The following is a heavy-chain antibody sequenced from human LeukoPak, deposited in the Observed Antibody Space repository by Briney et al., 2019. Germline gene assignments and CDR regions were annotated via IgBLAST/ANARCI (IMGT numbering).Heavy chain of an antibody. J-gene: IGHJ5*02. V-gene: IGHV4-39*02. CDR3: AREPGFDSSGYLNWFDP. D-gene: IGHD3-22*01. CDR1: GGSISSSSYY. Sequence: SETLSLTCTVSGGSISSSSYYWGWIRQPPGKGLEWIGSIYYSGSTYYNPSLKSRVTISVDTSKNQFSLKLSSVTAADTAVYYCAREPGFDSSGYLNWFDPWGQGTLVTVSS. CDR2: IYYSGST.